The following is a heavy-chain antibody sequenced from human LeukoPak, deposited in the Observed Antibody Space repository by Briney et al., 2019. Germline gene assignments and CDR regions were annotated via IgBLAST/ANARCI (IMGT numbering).Heavy chain of an antibody. J-gene: IGHJ4*02. CDR1: GYSFTNYW. D-gene: IGHD5-24*01. CDR3: ARSSGLDGYNLKGFDY. Sequence: GESLKISCKGSGYSFTNYWIAWVRQMPGKGLEWMGIIYPGDSDARYSPSFQGQVTISADKSISTAYLQWSSLKASDTAMYYCARSSGLDGYNLKGFDYWGQGTLVTVSS. V-gene: IGHV5-51*01. CDR2: IYPGDSDA.